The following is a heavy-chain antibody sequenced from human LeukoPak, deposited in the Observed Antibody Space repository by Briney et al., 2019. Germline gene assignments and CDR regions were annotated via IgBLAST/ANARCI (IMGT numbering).Heavy chain of an antibody. V-gene: IGHV3-21*01. D-gene: IGHD1-26*01. CDR1: GFTFSSYS. CDR2: ISSSSSYI. Sequence: GGSLRLSCAASGFTFSSYSMNWVRQAPGQGLEWVSSISSSSSYIYYADSVKGRFTISRDNAKNSLYLQMNSLRAEDTAVYYCARDIQSGSYDYWGQGTLVTVSS. CDR3: ARDIQSGSYDY. J-gene: IGHJ4*02.